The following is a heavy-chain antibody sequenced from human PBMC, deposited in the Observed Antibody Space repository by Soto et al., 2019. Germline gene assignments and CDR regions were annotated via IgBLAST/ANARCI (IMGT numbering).Heavy chain of an antibody. CDR1: GFTFSSYA. CDR3: AKAPAMTTVTTWIDP. D-gene: IGHD4-17*01. V-gene: IGHV3-23*01. Sequence: GGSLRLSCAASGFTFSSYAMSWVRQAPGKGLEWVSAISGSGGSTYYADSVKGRFTISRDNSKNTLYLQMNSLRAEDTSVYYCAKAPAMTTVTTWIDPWGQGTLVTGSS. J-gene: IGHJ5*02. CDR2: ISGSGGST.